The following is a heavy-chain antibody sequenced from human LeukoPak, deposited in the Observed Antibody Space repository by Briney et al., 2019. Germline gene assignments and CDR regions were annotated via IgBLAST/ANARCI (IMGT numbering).Heavy chain of an antibody. J-gene: IGHJ3*02. CDR2: INPNSGGT. CDR1: GYTFTGYY. Sequence: GASVKVSCKASGYTFTGYYMHWVRQAPGQGLEWMGWINPNSGGTSYAQKFQGRVTMTRDMSTSTVYMELSSLRSEDTAVYYCARDSPIDGGVQAFDIWGQGTMVTVSS. CDR3: ARDSPIDGGVQAFDI. D-gene: IGHD2-8*02. V-gene: IGHV1-2*02.